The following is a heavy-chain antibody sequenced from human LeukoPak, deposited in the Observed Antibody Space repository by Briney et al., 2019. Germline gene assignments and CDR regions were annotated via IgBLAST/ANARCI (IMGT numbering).Heavy chain of an antibody. CDR1: GDSISMHY. D-gene: IGHD6-13*01. V-gene: IGHV4-59*11. J-gene: IGHJ2*01. Sequence: PSETLSLTCSVSGDSISMHYWSWIRQPPGKGLEWIGYIDHTGSTNYNPSLNSRVTISRDTSKNQFSLKLSSVTAADTAVYYCARVYYSNSYDYWYFDLWGRGTLVTVSS. CDR2: IDHTGST. CDR3: ARVYYSNSYDYWYFDL.